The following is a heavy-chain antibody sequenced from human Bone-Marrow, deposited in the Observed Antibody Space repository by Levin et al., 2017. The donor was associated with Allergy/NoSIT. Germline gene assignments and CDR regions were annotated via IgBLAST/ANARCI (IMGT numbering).Heavy chain of an antibody. D-gene: IGHD1-14*01. J-gene: IGHJ6*02. CDR1: GFSLSTTEMR. V-gene: IGHV2-70*04. Sequence: SGPTLVKPTQTLTLTCTLSGFSLSTTEMRVSWIRPPPGKALEWLARIDWDDEKFYSTSLKTRLTISKDTSKNQVILSMTNMDPVDTATYFCARNRGNGMDVWGQGTTVTVSS. CDR3: ARNRGNGMDV. CDR2: IDWDDEK.